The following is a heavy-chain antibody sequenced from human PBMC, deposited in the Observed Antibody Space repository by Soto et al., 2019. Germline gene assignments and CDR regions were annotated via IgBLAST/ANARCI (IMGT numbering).Heavy chain of an antibody. CDR2: ISFDGSNK. D-gene: IGHD1-26*01. CDR1: GFTFTSYT. CDR3: ARAKSGSYHWSGYFDY. Sequence: GGSLRLSCAASGFTFTSYTIHWVRQAPGKGLEWVAVISFDGSNKYYADSVKGRFTISRDNSKNTLYLQVNSLRVEDTAVYFCARAKSGSYHWSGYFDYWGQGTLVTVSS. V-gene: IGHV3-30-3*01. J-gene: IGHJ4*02.